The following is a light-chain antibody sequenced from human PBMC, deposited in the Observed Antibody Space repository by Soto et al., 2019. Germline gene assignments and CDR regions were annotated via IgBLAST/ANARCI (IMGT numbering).Light chain of an antibody. CDR3: QTWGTGIQV. J-gene: IGLJ3*02. CDR1: SGHSSYA. V-gene: IGLV4-69*01. CDR2: LNSDGSH. Sequence: QAVVTQSPSASASLGASVKLTCTLSSGHSSYAIAWHQQQPEKGPRYLMKLNSDGSHNKGDGIPDRFSGSRSGAERYLTISSLQSEDEADYYCQTWGTGIQVFGGGTKLTVL.